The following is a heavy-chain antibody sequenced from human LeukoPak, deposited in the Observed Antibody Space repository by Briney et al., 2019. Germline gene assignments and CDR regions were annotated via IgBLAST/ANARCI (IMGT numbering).Heavy chain of an antibody. Sequence: GGSLRLSCAASGFTFSTYNMNWVRQAPGKGLEWVSSITSSSSYTFYADSVKGRFTISRDNAKNSLYLQMNSLRAEDTAIYYCARSYSGSFTGWGQGTLVTVSS. D-gene: IGHD1-26*01. J-gene: IGHJ4*02. CDR2: ITSSSSYT. CDR1: GFTFSTYN. V-gene: IGHV3-21*01. CDR3: ARSYSGSFTG.